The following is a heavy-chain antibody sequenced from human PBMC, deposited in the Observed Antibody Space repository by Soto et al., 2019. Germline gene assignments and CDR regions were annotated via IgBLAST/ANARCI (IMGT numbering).Heavy chain of an antibody. Sequence: QVQLVESGGGVVQPGRSLRLTCAASGFIFSGSGMHWVRQAPGKGLEWVALISYDGSRTYYADSVRDRFTISRDNGQNTLYLQKNSLRAEDTAVYFCSRCVGGSMYDNSGNYDYWGQGTLVIVSS. CDR3: SRCVGGSMYDNSGNYDY. CDR1: GFIFSGSG. V-gene: IGHV3-30*03. CDR2: ISYDGSRT. J-gene: IGHJ4*02. D-gene: IGHD3-22*01.